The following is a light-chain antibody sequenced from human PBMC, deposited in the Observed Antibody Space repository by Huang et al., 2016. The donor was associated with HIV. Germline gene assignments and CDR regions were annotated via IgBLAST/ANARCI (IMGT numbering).Light chain of an antibody. J-gene: IGKJ3*01. CDR1: QSVSSNY. CDR2: GAS. Sequence: EIVLTQSPGTLSLSPGERATLSCRASQSVSSNYLAWYLQKPGQAPTLLIYGASSRATDIPDRFSGSGSGTDFTLTISRVEPEDVAVYYCHQYGSPPFTFGPGTKVDIK. V-gene: IGKV3-20*01. CDR3: HQYGSPPFT.